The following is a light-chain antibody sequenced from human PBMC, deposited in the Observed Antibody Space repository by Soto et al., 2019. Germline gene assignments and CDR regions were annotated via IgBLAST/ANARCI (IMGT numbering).Light chain of an antibody. J-gene: IGKJ5*01. CDR1: QSISSW. CDR3: QQYNSSSIT. Sequence: DIQMTQSPSTLSRSLGDRRTITCRASQSISSWLAWYQQKPGKAPKLLIYDASSLESGVPSRFSGSGSGTEFTLTISSLQPDDFATYYCQQYNSSSITFGQGTRLEIK. V-gene: IGKV1-5*01. CDR2: DAS.